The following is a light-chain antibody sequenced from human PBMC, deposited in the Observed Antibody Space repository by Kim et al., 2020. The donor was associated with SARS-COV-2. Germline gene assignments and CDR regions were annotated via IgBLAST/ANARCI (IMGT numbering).Light chain of an antibody. V-gene: IGKV1-16*01. J-gene: IGKJ4*01. CDR1: QDISYY. Sequence: ASVGYRVTITCRANQDISYYLAWFQQKPGKAPKSLIFAASSVQSGVPSRFSGRGTETEFTLTISSLQPEDFATYYCQQYNAYPLTFGGGTKVDIK. CDR2: AAS. CDR3: QQYNAYPLT.